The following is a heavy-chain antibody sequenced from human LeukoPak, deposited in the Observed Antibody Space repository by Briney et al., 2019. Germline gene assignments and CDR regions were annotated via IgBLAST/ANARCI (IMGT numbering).Heavy chain of an antibody. CDR3: AKDSSSSNYYYGIDV. CDR2: INWNSGSI. D-gene: IGHD6-6*01. Sequence: INWNSGSIDYADSVKGRFSISRDNAKNSLYLQMNSLRAEDTALYFCAKDSSSSNYYYGIDVWGQGTTVTVSS. J-gene: IGHJ6*02. V-gene: IGHV3-9*01.